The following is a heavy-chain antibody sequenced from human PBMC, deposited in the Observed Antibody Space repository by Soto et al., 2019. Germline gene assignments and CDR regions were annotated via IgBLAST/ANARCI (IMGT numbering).Heavy chain of an antibody. J-gene: IGHJ2*01. CDR3: VRISVRPRAIRTAPGRWYFDL. CDR2: ISTSGSTL. CDR1: GFSFSDYY. D-gene: IGHD1-1*01. Sequence: QVQLVESGGGLVKPGGSLRLSCAASGFSFSDYYMSWIRQAPGKGLEWISYISTSGSTLFYADSVKGRFTISRDNARNSLYLQISSLRAEDTAVYYCVRISVRPRAIRTAPGRWYFDLWGRGALATVS. V-gene: IGHV3-11*01.